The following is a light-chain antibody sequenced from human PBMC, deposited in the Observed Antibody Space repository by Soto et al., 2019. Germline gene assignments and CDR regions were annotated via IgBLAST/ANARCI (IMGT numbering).Light chain of an antibody. J-gene: IGLJ1*01. CDR2: SND. CDR3: QSFDGSLSGYV. Sequence: QSVLTQPPSASGPPGQRVTISCSGSDSNIGSNRVNWYQQFPGAAPKLLIHSNDQRASGVPDRFSASKSGASASLAISGLQSEDEADYYCQSFDGSLSGYVFGTGTKVTVL. CDR1: DSNIGSNR. V-gene: IGLV1-44*01.